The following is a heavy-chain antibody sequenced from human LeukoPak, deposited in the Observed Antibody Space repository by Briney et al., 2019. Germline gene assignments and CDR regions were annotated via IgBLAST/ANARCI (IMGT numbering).Heavy chain of an antibody. D-gene: IGHD1-26*01. CDR1: GGSFSGYN. V-gene: IGHV4-34*01. Sequence: RTSETLSLTFAVYGGSFSGYNWNWIRQPPGKGLEWIGEINHSGSTNYNPSLKSRVTISVDTSKNQFSLRLSSVTAADTAVYYCAREWGHGDFDYWGQGTLVTVSS. CDR3: AREWGHGDFDY. J-gene: IGHJ4*02. CDR2: INHSGST.